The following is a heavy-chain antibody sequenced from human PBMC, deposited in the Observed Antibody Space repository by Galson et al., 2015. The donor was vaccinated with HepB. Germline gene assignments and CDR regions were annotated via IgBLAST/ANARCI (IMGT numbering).Heavy chain of an antibody. CDR1: GGSITGYY. Sequence: LSLPCTVSGGSITGYYWSWVRQPPGKGPEWIASIYNSGYTYYDPSLKSRATISLDTSNNQVSLKVNSVIAADTAIYFCARGSTYNSGWPYFDSWGQGTLVTVSS. CDR3: ARGSTYNSGWPYFDS. J-gene: IGHJ4*02. CDR2: IYNSGYT. D-gene: IGHD5-12*01. V-gene: IGHV4-59*13.